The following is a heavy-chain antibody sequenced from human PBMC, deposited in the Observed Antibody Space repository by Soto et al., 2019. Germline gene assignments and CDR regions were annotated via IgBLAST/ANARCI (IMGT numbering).Heavy chain of an antibody. D-gene: IGHD3-22*01. CDR3: ARPGLVVVITSDWYFDL. V-gene: IGHV3-23*01. Sequence: EVQLLESGGGLVQPGGSLRLSCAASGFTFSSYAMRWVRQAPVKGLEWVSAISGSGGSTYYADSVKGRFTISRDNAKNSLYLQMNSLRAEDTAVYYCARPGLVVVITSDWYFDLWGRGTLVTVSS. CDR1: GFTFSSYA. J-gene: IGHJ2*01. CDR2: ISGSGGST.